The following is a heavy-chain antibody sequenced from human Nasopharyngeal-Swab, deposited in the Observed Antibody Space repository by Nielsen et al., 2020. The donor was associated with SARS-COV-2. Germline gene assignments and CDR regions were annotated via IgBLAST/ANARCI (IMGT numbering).Heavy chain of an antibody. CDR3: AKEERGSSWYVTFDY. J-gene: IGHJ4*02. CDR2: ISGSGDRT. CDR1: GFTFSSYA. D-gene: IGHD6-13*01. Sequence: GESLKISCAASGFTFSSYAMTWVRQAPGKGLEWVSAISGSGDRTYYAESVRGRFTISRDNSKNALYLQMNSLRAEDTAVYYRAKEERGSSWYVTFDYWGQGTLVTVSS. V-gene: IGHV3-23*01.